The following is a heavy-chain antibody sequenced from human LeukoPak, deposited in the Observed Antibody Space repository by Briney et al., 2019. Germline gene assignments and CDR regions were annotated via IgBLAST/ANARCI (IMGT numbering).Heavy chain of an antibody. D-gene: IGHD3-22*01. J-gene: IGHJ3*02. V-gene: IGHV3-48*02. Sequence: GGSLRLSCAASGFTFSSYNMNWARQAPGKGLEWVSYISSSSSTIYYADSVKGRFTISRDNPKNSLYLQMNSLRDEDTAVYYCARDYYDRTGYHDAFDIWGQGTMVTVSS. CDR2: ISSSSSTI. CDR1: GFTFSSYN. CDR3: ARDYYDRTGYHDAFDI.